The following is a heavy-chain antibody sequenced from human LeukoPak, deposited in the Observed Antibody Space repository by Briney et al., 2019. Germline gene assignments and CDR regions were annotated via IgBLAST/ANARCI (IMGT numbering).Heavy chain of an antibody. Sequence: GASVKVSCKASGYTFTMYGITWVRQAPGQGLEWMGWISAYNGNTNYAQKVQGRVTMTTDTSTSTAYMELRSLRSDDTAVYYCARRVVRYFPYFDYWGQGTLITVSS. J-gene: IGHJ4*02. V-gene: IGHV1-18*01. CDR1: GYTFTMYG. CDR2: ISAYNGNT. D-gene: IGHD3-9*01. CDR3: ARRVVRYFPYFDY.